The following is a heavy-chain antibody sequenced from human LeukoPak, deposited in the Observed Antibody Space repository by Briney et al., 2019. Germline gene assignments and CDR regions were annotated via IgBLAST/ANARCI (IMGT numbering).Heavy chain of an antibody. D-gene: IGHD2-21*01. CDR1: GDSISTYY. CDR3: ARGGIPDY. J-gene: IGHJ4*02. V-gene: IGHV4-4*07. CDR2: IKTSGST. Sequence: PSETLSLTCTVSGDSISTYYWSWVRQPAGKGLEWIGRIKTSGSTNYNPSLKSRVTMSVDTSKNQVSLKLSSLTAADTALYYCARGGIPDYWGQGILVTVSS.